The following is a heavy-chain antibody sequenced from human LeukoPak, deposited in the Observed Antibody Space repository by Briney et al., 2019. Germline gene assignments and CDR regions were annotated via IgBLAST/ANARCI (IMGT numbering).Heavy chain of an antibody. D-gene: IGHD2-21*01. J-gene: IGHJ4*02. Sequence: SETLSLTCAVSGGSISSGGYSWSWIRQPPGKGLEWIGYIYHSGSTYYNPSLKSRVTISVDRSKNQFSLKLSSVTAADTAVYYCARAACEERRCATLDYWGQGTLVTVSS. V-gene: IGHV4-30-2*01. CDR1: GGSISSGGYS. CDR2: IYHSGST. CDR3: ARAACEERRCATLDY.